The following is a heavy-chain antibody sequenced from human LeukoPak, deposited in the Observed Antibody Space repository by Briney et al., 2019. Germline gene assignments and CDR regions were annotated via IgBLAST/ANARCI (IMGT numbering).Heavy chain of an antibody. CDR2: IRGSGGRT. Sequence: GGSLRLFCAASGFTFSSSAMSWVRQAPGKGLEWVSGIRGSGGRTYYADSVKGRFTISRDNSKNTLYLQMNSLRAEDTAVYYCAKGGNGYCSDGICSPRVVAAIDYWGQGTLVTVSS. V-gene: IGHV3-23*01. J-gene: IGHJ4*02. CDR1: GFTFSSSA. D-gene: IGHD2-8*01. CDR3: AKGGNGYCSDGICSPRVVAAIDY.